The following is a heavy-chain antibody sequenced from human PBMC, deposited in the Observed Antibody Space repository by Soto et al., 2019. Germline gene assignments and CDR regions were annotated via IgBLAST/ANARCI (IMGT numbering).Heavy chain of an antibody. J-gene: IGHJ4*01. CDR2: INPNTGGT. CDR3: ARSLSTIGARLDY. CDR1: GYIFTDYY. D-gene: IGHD1-26*01. V-gene: IGHV1-2*02. Sequence: ASVRVSCKASGYIFTDYYLHWVRQAPGQGLEYMGWINPNTGGTKYSQRFQGRVTMTGGTLLLNWLTSDDTAVYYCARSLSTIGARLDYWGQGTLVTVSS.